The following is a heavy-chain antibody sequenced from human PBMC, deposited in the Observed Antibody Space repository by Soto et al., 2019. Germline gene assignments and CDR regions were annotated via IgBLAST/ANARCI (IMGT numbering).Heavy chain of an antibody. J-gene: IGHJ4*02. Sequence: LRLSCTASGFTFGDYAMSWVRQAPGKGLEWVGFIRSKAYGGTTEYAASVKGRFTISRDDSKSIAYLQMNSLKTEDTAVYYCTTRNLGGFGELPYDYWGQGTLVTVSS. CDR3: TTRNLGGFGELPYDY. CDR1: GFTFGDYA. CDR2: IRSKAYGGTT. V-gene: IGHV3-49*04. D-gene: IGHD3-10*01.